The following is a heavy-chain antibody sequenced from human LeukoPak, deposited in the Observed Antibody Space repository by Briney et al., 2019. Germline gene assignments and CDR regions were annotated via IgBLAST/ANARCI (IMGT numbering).Heavy chain of an antibody. CDR1: GFTFSGHW. Sequence: PGGSLRLFCAASGFTFSGHWMSWVRQAPGKGLEWVASIRQDGSEKHYVDSVEGRFTISRDNAKNSLHLQMNSLRAEDTAVYYCAKGSSRPPNAFDIWGQGTLVTVSS. V-gene: IGHV3-7*01. CDR3: AKGSSRPPNAFDI. CDR2: IRQDGSEK. J-gene: IGHJ3*02. D-gene: IGHD6-6*01.